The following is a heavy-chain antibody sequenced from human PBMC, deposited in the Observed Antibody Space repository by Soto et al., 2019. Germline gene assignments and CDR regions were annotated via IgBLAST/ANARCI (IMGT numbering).Heavy chain of an antibody. Sequence: PGGSLRLSCAASGFTLSNNYMNWVRQAPGKGLEWVSLIYTGGSTYYADSVKGRFTISRDNSKNTLYLQMNSLRAEDTAVYYCARDSYMGYWGQGTLVTVSS. CDR2: IYTGGST. CDR1: GFTLSNNY. V-gene: IGHV3-66*01. J-gene: IGHJ4*02. D-gene: IGHD2-2*02. CDR3: ARDSYMGY.